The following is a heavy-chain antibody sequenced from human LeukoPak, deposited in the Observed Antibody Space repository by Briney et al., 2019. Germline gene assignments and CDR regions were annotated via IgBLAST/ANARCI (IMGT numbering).Heavy chain of an antibody. D-gene: IGHD3-22*01. V-gene: IGHV1-8*01. CDR3: ARGPYYDSSGYYTRMVDY. CDR1: GYTFTSYD. J-gene: IGHJ4*02. Sequence: ASVEVSCKASGYTFTSYDINWVRQATGQGLEWMAWMNPNSGNTGYAQKFQGRVTVTRDTSISTAYMELSTLTSEDTAVYYCARGPYYDSSGYYTRMVDYWGQGTLVTVSS. CDR2: MNPNSGNT.